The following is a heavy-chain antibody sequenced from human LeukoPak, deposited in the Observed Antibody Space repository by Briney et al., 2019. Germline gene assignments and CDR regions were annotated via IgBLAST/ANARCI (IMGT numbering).Heavy chain of an antibody. CDR1: GGSISSTNW. D-gene: IGHD1-26*01. V-gene: IGHV4-4*02. CDR2: ISLTGRT. J-gene: IGHJ4*02. CDR3: SRESGAFCPFGY. Sequence: PSETPSLTCGVSGGSISSTNWWSWVRHPPGQGLEWIGEISLTGRTNYNPSLNSRVTMSLDESKNQLSLNLTSVTAADTAIYYCSRESGAFCPFGYWGQGTLVTVPP.